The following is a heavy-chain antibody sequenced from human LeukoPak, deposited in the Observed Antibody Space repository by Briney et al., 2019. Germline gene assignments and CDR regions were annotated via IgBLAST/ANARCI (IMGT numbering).Heavy chain of an antibody. CDR1: GYTFTGYY. V-gene: IGHV1-2*02. CDR3: ASGLVATILRDAFDI. J-gene: IGHJ3*02. CDR2: INPNSGGT. D-gene: IGHD5-12*01. Sequence: EASVKVSCKASGYTFTGYYMHWVRQAPGQGLEWMGWINPNSGGTNYAQKFQGRVTMTRDTSISTAYMELSRLRSDDTAVYYCASGLVATILRDAFDIWGQGTMVTVSS.